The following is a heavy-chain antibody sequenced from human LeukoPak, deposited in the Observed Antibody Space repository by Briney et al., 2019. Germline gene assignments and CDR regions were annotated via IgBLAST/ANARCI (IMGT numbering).Heavy chain of an antibody. Sequence: GGSLRLSCAASGFTFSSYAMHWVRQAPGKGLEWVAVISYDGSNKYYADSVKGRFTISRDNSKNTLYLQMNSLRAEDTAVYYCAKDHAQWLVHRGLYFDYWGQGTLVTVSS. J-gene: IGHJ4*02. D-gene: IGHD6-19*01. CDR3: AKDHAQWLVHRGLYFDY. CDR2: ISYDGSNK. V-gene: IGHV3-30*04. CDR1: GFTFSSYA.